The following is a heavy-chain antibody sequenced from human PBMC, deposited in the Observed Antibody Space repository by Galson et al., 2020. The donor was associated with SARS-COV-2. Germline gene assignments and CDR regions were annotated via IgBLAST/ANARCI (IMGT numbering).Heavy chain of an antibody. CDR2: LNNRGDDT. V-gene: IGHV3-23*01. CDR3: AKEGGTGWATDYFQH. Sequence: GESLKISCAASGFTFSNYAMAWVRQAPGKGLEWVSLLNNRGDDTYYADSVKGRFTISRDNSKNTLYLQMNNLRAEDTPVYFCAKEGGTGWATDYFQHWGQGTLVTVSS. J-gene: IGHJ1*01. CDR1: GFTFSNYA. D-gene: IGHD6-19*01.